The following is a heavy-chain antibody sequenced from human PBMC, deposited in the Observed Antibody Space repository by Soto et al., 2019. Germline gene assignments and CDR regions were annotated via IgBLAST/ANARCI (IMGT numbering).Heavy chain of an antibody. Sequence: EASVKVSCKASGYTFTSYDIDWVRQATGQGLEWMGWMNPNSGNTGYAQKFQGRVTMTRNTSISTAYMELSSLRSGDTAVYYCARHFTIFGGVIIRGYYYGMXVWGQGATVTVSS. V-gene: IGHV1-8*01. J-gene: IGHJ6*02. D-gene: IGHD3-3*01. CDR2: MNPNSGNT. CDR3: ARHFTIFGGVIIRGYYYGMXV. CDR1: GYTFTSYD.